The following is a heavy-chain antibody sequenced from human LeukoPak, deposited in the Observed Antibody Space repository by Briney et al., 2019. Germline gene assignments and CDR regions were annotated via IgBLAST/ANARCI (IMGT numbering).Heavy chain of an antibody. Sequence: PETLSLTCTVSGGSMSSYYWSWIRQPPGKGLEWIGYINYSADTKYNPSLKSRVTTSVETSKNQFSLKLTSVTAADTAVYYCARMGDSSSWYSPGYYYGMDVWGQGTTVTVSS. J-gene: IGHJ6*02. CDR1: GGSMSSYY. V-gene: IGHV4-59*08. D-gene: IGHD6-13*01. CDR2: INYSADT. CDR3: ARMGDSSSWYSPGYYYGMDV.